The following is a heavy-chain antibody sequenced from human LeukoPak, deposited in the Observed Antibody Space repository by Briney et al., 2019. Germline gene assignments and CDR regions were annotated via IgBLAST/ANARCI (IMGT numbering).Heavy chain of an antibody. CDR2: IRSKAYGGTT. Sequence: GGSLRLSCTASGFTFGDYAMSWFRQAPGKGLEWVGFIRSKAYGGTTEYAASVKGRFTISRDDSKSIAYLQMNSLITEDTAVYYCTSQYYGSSGYYHSLDYWGQGTLVTVSS. J-gene: IGHJ4*02. CDR3: TSQYYGSSGYYHSLDY. D-gene: IGHD3-22*01. CDR1: GFTFGDYA. V-gene: IGHV3-49*03.